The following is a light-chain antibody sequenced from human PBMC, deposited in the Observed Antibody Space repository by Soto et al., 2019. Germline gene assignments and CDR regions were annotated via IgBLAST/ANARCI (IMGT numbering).Light chain of an antibody. J-gene: IGKJ1*01. Sequence: SVWTQSPGTLSLSHGERATLSCRASQRVSNNYLAWYQQKPGQAPRLLIYGASNRATGVPDRFSGSGSGTDFTLTISRLEPEDFAVYYCQQYNAWPLTFGQGTKVDIK. CDR2: GAS. V-gene: IGKV3-20*01. CDR1: QRVSNNY. CDR3: QQYNAWPLT.